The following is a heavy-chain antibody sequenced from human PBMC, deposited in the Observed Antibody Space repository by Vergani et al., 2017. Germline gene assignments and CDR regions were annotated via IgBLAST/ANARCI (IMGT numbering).Heavy chain of an antibody. CDR2: IIPIFGTA. D-gene: IGHD4-17*01. CDR1: GGTFSSYA. CDR3: ARDRELGYGDPDAFAI. V-gene: IGHV1-69*12. Sequence: QVQLVQSGAEVKKPGSSVKVSYKASGGTFSSYAISWVRQAPGQGLEWMGGIIPIFGTANYAQKVQGRVTITADESTSTAYMELSSLGSEDTAVYYCARDRELGYGDPDAFAIWGQGTMVTVSS. J-gene: IGHJ3*02.